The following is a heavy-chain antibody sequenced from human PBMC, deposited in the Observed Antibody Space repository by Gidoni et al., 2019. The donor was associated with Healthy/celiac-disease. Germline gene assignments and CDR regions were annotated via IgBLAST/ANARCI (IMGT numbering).Heavy chain of an antibody. CDR2: IGTAGDT. CDR3: ARYYYYGMDV. Sequence: EVQLVESGGGLVQPGGSLRLYWAASGFPFSSYDMHWFRQATGKGLQWVSAIGTAGDTYYAGSVKGRFTISRENAKNSLYLQMNSLRAEDTAVYYCARYYYYGMDVWGQGTTVTVSS. V-gene: IGHV3-13*01. CDR1: GFPFSSYD. J-gene: IGHJ6*02.